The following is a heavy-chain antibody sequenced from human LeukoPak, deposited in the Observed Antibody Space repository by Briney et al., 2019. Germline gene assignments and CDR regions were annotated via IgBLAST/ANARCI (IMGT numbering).Heavy chain of an antibody. CDR3: ARVSGYYGSGGIDY. CDR1: GYTFTSYG. CDR2: ISAYNGNT. J-gene: IGHJ4*02. D-gene: IGHD3-10*01. Sequence: GASVKVSCKASGYTFTSYGISWVRQAPGQGLEWMGWISAYNGNTNYAQKLQGRVTMTTDTSTSTAYMELRSLRSDDTAVYYCARVSGYYGSGGIDYWGQGTLVTVSS. V-gene: IGHV1-18*01.